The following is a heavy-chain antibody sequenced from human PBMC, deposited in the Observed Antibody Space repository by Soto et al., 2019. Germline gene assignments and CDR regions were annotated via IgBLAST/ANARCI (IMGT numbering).Heavy chain of an antibody. V-gene: IGHV3-11*01. J-gene: IGHJ4*02. Sequence: GGSLRLSCAASGFTFSDYYMSWIRQAPGKGLEWVSYISSSGSTIYYADSVKGRFTISRDNAKNSLYLQMNSLRAEDTAVYYCARDSTRLMVAAEIDSWGQETLVTVSS. CDR3: ARDSTRLMVAAEIDS. D-gene: IGHD2-15*01. CDR2: ISSSGSTI. CDR1: GFTFSDYY.